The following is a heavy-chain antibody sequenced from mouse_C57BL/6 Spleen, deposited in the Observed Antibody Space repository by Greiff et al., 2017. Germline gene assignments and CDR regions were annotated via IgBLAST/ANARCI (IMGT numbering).Heavy chain of an antibody. J-gene: IGHJ3*01. CDR3: ARNGGGFAY. CDR1: GFTFSDYG. V-gene: IGHV5-17*01. Sequence: VPLQQSGGCLVKPGGSLKLSCAASGFTFSDYGMHWVRQAPEKGLEWVAYISSGSSTLYSADTVKGRFTISRDNAKNTLFLQLTSLRSEDTAMYYCARNGGGFAYWGQGTLVTVSA. CDR2: ISSGSSTL.